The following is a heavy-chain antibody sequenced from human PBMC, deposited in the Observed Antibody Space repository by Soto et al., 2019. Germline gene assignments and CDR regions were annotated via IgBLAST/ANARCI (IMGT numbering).Heavy chain of an antibody. D-gene: IGHD2-2*01. V-gene: IGHV3-7*01. CDR2: IKQDGSEK. CDR1: GFTFSSYW. CDR3: ARDPNIVLVPAALRSYYYYYGMDV. Sequence: PGGSLRLSCAASGFTFSSYWMSWVRQAPGKGLEWVANIKQDGSEKYYVDSVKGRFTISRDNAKNSLYLQMNSLRVEDTAVYYCARDPNIVLVPAALRSYYYYYGMDVWGQGTTVTVSS. J-gene: IGHJ6*02.